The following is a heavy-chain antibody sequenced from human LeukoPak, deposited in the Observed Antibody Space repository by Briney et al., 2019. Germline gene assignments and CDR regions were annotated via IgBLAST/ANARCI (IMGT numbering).Heavy chain of an antibody. Sequence: GGSLRLSCAASGFTVSSNYMTWVRQAPGKGLEWVSVIYSDGSTFYADSVKGRFTISRDSSKNTLYLQMNSLRAEDTAVYYCARDTQVSYWGQGALVTVSS. V-gene: IGHV3-53*01. J-gene: IGHJ4*02. CDR3: ARDTQVSY. CDR2: IYSDGST. CDR1: GFTVSSNY. D-gene: IGHD1-14*01.